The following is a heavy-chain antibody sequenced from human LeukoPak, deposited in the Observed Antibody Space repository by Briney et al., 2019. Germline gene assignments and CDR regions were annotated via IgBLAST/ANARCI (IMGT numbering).Heavy chain of an antibody. Sequence: ASVKVSCKASGYTFTSYGISWVRQAPGQGLEWMGWISAYNGNTNYAQKLQGRVTMTTDTSTSTAYMELRSLRSDDTAVCYCARVRSGSYWYYFDYWGQGTLVTVSS. CDR1: GYTFTSYG. V-gene: IGHV1-18*01. CDR2: ISAYNGNT. J-gene: IGHJ4*02. CDR3: ARVRSGSYWYYFDY. D-gene: IGHD1-26*01.